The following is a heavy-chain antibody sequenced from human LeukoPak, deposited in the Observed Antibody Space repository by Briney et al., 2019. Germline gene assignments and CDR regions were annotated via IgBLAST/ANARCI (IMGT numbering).Heavy chain of an antibody. J-gene: IGHJ6*03. CDR1: GFTFDDYG. CDR2: INWNGGST. CDR3: ARWGGSGSYYQYYYYYYYMDV. D-gene: IGHD3-10*01. Sequence: GGSLRLSCAASGFTFDDYGMSWVRQAPGKGLEWVSGINWNGGSTGYADSVKGRLTISRDNAKNSLYLQMNSLRAEDTALYYCARWGGSGSYYQYYYYYYYMDVWGKGTTVTVSS. V-gene: IGHV3-20*04.